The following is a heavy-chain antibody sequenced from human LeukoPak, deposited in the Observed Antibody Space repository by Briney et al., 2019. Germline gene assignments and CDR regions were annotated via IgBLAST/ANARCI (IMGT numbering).Heavy chain of an antibody. CDR1: GFTFISSS. CDR3: ARAFRGCTYGYPPDY. D-gene: IGHD5-18*01. J-gene: IGHJ4*02. CDR2: ISSSSSYI. V-gene: IGHV3-21*01. Sequence: GGSLRLSCAASGFTFISSSMNWVRQAPGKGLEGVSSISSSSSYIYFTNSVKGRFTISRDNAKNSLYPHMISLTAEDTAVYYCARAFRGCTYGYPPDYWGQGTLVTVSS.